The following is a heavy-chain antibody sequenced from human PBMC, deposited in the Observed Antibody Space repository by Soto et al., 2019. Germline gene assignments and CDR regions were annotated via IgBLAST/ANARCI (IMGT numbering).Heavy chain of an antibody. J-gene: IGHJ4*02. Sequence: QVQLQQWGAGLLKPSETLSLTCAVYGGSFSGYYWSWIRQPPVKGLEWIGEINHSGSTNYNPSLKSRVTISVDTSKNQFSLKLSSVTAADTAVYYCARERSEWLLYGALAYWGQGTLVTVSS. D-gene: IGHD3-3*01. CDR1: GGSFSGYY. CDR3: ARERSEWLLYGALAY. CDR2: INHSGST. V-gene: IGHV4-34*01.